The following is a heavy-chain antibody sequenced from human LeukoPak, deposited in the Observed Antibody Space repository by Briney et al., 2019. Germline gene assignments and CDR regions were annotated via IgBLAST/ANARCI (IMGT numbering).Heavy chain of an antibody. V-gene: IGHV3-9*01. Sequence: GGSLRLSCAASGFTFDDYAMHWVRQAPGKGLEWVAGISWNSGSIGYADSVKGRFTISRDNAKNSLYLQMNSLRVEDTALYYCAKDRKVVRGVITKPEYYFDYWGQGTLVTVSS. CDR1: GFTFDDYA. CDR2: ISWNSGSI. CDR3: AKDRKVVRGVITKPEYYFDY. D-gene: IGHD3-10*01. J-gene: IGHJ4*02.